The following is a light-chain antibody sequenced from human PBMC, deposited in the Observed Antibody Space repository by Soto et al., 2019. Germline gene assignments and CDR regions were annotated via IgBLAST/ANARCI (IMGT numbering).Light chain of an antibody. J-gene: IGKJ1*01. Sequence: LTQSACALSLSPGERATLSCRASQSVSSSYLAWYQQKPGQTPRLLIYDTSTRATGVPARFSGTGSGTDFTLTISSLQPEDFATYYCQQSYSTLWTFGQG. CDR3: QQSYSTLWT. CDR2: DTS. CDR1: QSVSSSY. V-gene: IGKV3D-20*02.